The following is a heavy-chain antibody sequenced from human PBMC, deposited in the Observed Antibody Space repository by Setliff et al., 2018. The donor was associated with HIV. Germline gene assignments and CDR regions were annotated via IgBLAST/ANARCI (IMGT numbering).Heavy chain of an antibody. CDR1: GFTFSSYS. Sequence: LRLSCAASGFTFSSYSMNWVRQAPGKGLEWVSSISSSSSYIYYADSVKGRFTISRDNAKNSLYLQMNSLRAEDTAVYYCAGGGGYSYGPGYWGQGTLVTVSS. D-gene: IGHD5-18*01. J-gene: IGHJ4*02. CDR3: AGGGGYSYGPGY. CDR2: ISSSSSYI. V-gene: IGHV3-21*01.